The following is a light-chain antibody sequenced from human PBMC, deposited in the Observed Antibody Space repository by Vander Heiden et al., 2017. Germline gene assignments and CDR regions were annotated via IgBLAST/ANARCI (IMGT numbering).Light chain of an antibody. CDR3: QQNRT. CDR1: QRVSSHY. CDR2: VAS. J-gene: IGKJ1*01. Sequence: EIVLTQSLCTLSLSPGASATLSCRVSQRVSSHYLAWYQKKQGQAPRPPMHVASSIATRITGRVCGSGSGTDFTRANAELKPEDFAMHCCQQNRTFGQGTKVEIK. V-gene: IGKV3-20*01.